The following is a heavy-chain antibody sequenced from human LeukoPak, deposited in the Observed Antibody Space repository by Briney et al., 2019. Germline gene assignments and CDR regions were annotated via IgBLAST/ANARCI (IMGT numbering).Heavy chain of an antibody. D-gene: IGHD3-10*01. J-gene: IGHJ4*02. V-gene: IGHV3-11*01. Sequence: GGSLRLSCAASGFTFSDYYMSWIRQPPGKGLGWVSYISSSGTTIYYAVSVRGRFTVSRDNAKNSLYLQMDSLSAEDTAVYYCASLRGVNRWGQGTLATVSS. CDR2: ISSSGTTI. CDR3: ASLRGVNR. CDR1: GFTFSDYY.